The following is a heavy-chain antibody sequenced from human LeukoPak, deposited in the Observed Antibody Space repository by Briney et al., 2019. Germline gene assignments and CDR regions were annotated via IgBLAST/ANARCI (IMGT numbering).Heavy chain of an antibody. J-gene: IGHJ5*02. D-gene: IGHD1-26*01. Sequence: GESLQISCQASGHSFHNYWLGWVRQMPGKGLEWMGIVHLGNSDIQYSPSFQGQVTISVDTSITTAYLYWRSLKASDTAMYYCATRQYSGSPNYFDPWGQGTLVTVSS. CDR1: GHSFHNYW. CDR2: VHLGNSDI. V-gene: IGHV5-51*01. CDR3: ATRQYSGSPNYFDP.